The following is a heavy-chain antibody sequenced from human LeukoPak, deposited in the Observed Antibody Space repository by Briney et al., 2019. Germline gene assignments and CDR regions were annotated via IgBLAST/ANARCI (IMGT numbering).Heavy chain of an antibody. Sequence: PGGSLRLSCAASGFTFSTYTMNWVRQAPGQGLEWVSSIGSISSHIFYADPVKGRFTISRDNAKNSLYLQMSSLRAEDTAVYYCASSPPYCSSTNCYANYWGQGTLVTVSS. CDR1: GFTFSTYT. CDR3: ASSPPYCSSTNCYANY. J-gene: IGHJ4*02. D-gene: IGHD2-2*01. V-gene: IGHV3-21*01. CDR2: IGSISSHI.